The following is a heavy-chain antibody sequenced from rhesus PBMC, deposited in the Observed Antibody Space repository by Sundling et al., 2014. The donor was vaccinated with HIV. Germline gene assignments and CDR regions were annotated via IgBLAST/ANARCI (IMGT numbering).Heavy chain of an antibody. CDR2: IYWDYDE. J-gene: IGHJ4*01. CDR3: ARTTTVTAHDF. D-gene: IGHD4-29*01. V-gene: IGHV2-174*02. CDR1: GFSLSTSGMG. Sequence: QVTLKESGPALVKPTQTLTLTCTFSGFSLSTSGMGVGWIRQPPGKTLEWLAHIYWDYDERYSTSLKNRLTISKDTSKNQVILTMTNMDPVDTATYYCARTTTVTAHDFWGQGVLVTVSS.